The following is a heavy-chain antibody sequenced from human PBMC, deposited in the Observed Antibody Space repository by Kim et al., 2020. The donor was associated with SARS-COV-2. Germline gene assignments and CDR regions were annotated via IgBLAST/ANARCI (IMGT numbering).Heavy chain of an antibody. CDR1: GGFINGFY. CDR3: TRDSAIIPFDY. J-gene: IGHJ4*02. CDR2: MYGSGSS. D-gene: IGHD2-2*02. V-gene: IGHV4-4*07. Sequence: SETLSLTCTVSGGFINGFYWSWTRQAAGKGLEWIGRMYGSGSSNYNPSLQSRVSMSVDTSKNHFSLELTSVTAADTGVYFCTRDSAIIPFDYWGPGILVTVS.